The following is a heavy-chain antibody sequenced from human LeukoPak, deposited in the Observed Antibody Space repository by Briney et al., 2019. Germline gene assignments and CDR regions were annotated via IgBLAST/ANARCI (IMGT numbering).Heavy chain of an antibody. J-gene: IGHJ3*02. CDR3: AKDTSWERGMGRAFDI. D-gene: IGHD1-26*01. Sequence: PGGSLRLSCAASGFTFSSCAMSWVRQAPGKGLEWVSAISGSGGSTYYADSVKGRFTISRDNSKNTLYLQMNSLRAEDTAVYYCAKDTSWERGMGRAFDIWGQGTMVTVSS. CDR2: ISGSGGST. CDR1: GFTFSSCA. V-gene: IGHV3-23*01.